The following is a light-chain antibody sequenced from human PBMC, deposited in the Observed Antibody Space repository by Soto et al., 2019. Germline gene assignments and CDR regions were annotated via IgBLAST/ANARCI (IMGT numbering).Light chain of an antibody. Sequence: QSVLTQPPSVSAAPGQRVSISCSGSSSNIENNPVSWYQQLPGTVPRLLIHDNDKRPSRIRDRFSGSKSGASATLGITGLQTGDEAYYYCGTWDSSLSAGVFGGGTKLTVL. V-gene: IGLV1-51*01. CDR3: GTWDSSLSAGV. CDR2: DND. J-gene: IGLJ2*01. CDR1: SSNIENNP.